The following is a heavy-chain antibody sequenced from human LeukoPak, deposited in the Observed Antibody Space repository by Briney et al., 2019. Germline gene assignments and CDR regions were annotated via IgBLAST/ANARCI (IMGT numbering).Heavy chain of an antibody. V-gene: IGHV3-53*01. J-gene: IGHJ4*02. CDR3: ARGAPTTVTHGVDY. CDR1: GFTVSSNY. D-gene: IGHD4-17*01. CDR2: IYSGGNT. Sequence: GGSLRLSCAASGFTVSSNYMSWVRQAPGKGLEWVSVIYSGGNTYYADSVKGRFTISRDNSKNTLYLQMNSLRAEDTAVYYCARGAPTTVTHGVDYWGQGTLVTVSS.